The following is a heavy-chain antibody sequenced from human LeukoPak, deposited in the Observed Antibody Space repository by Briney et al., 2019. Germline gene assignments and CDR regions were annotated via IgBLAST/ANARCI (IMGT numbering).Heavy chain of an antibody. Sequence: SETLSLTCTVSGGSISSYYWSWIRQPPGKGLEWIGYIYYSGSTNYNPSLKSRVTISVDTSKNQFSLKLSSVTAADTAVYYCARSYYDLSMDVWGKGTTVTISS. CDR3: ARSYYDLSMDV. D-gene: IGHD3-3*01. V-gene: IGHV4-59*01. J-gene: IGHJ6*04. CDR1: GGSISSYY. CDR2: IYYSGST.